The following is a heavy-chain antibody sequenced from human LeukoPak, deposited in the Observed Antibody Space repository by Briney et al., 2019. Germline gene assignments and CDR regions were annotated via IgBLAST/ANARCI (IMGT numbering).Heavy chain of an antibody. CDR1: GNYW. CDR2: INSDGSWT. V-gene: IGHV3-74*01. Sequence: PGGSLRLSCAASGNYWMHWVRQAQGKGLVWVSHINSDGSWTSYADSVKGRFTISKDNAKNTVYLQMSNLRAEDTAVYYCVSFYETYWGRGTLVTVSS. D-gene: IGHD2-2*01. CDR3: VSFYETY. J-gene: IGHJ4*02.